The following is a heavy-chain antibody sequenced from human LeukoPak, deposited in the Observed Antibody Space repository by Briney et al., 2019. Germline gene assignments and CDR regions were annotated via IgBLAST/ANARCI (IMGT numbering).Heavy chain of an antibody. CDR2: INPNSGGT. V-gene: IGHV1-2*02. CDR3: ARGSSGWSSFDD. J-gene: IGHJ4*02. CDR1: GYTFTCYY. D-gene: IGHD6-19*01. Sequence: GASVKVSCKASGYTFTCYYMHWVRQAPGQGIEGRGWINPNSGGTKYAHTFQGRVTMTRDTSISTAYMELSRLRSDDTAVYYCARGSSGWSSFDDWGQGTLVTVSS.